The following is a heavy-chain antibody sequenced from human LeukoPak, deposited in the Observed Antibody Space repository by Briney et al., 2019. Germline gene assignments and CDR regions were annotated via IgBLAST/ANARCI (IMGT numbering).Heavy chain of an antibody. CDR1: GFTFDDYT. V-gene: IGHV3-43*01. Sequence: GGSLRLSCAASGFTFDDYTMHWVRQAPGKGLEWVSLITWDGGGTYYADSVKGRFTVSRDNSKNSLYLQMNSLRTEDTALYYCAKVSGRRGYSYMDVWGKGTTVTVSS. J-gene: IGHJ6*03. CDR3: AKVSGRRGYSYMDV. D-gene: IGHD3-3*01. CDR2: ITWDGGGT.